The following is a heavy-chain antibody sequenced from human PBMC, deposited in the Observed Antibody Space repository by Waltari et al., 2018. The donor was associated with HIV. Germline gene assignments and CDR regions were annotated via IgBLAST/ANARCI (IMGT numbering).Heavy chain of an antibody. CDR2: MNPNSDNT. J-gene: IGHJ6*02. D-gene: IGHD6-19*01. Sequence: QVHLVQSGAEVKRPGASVKVSCKTPGYTFASYDVHWVRQATGQGLEWMGWMNPNSDNTGYAQRFQGRVTMTRNTSISTAYMELSSLRSGDTAVYYCARARSGWYAPHMDVWGQGTPVTVSS. V-gene: IGHV1-8*01. CDR3: ARARSGWYAPHMDV. CDR1: GYTFASYD.